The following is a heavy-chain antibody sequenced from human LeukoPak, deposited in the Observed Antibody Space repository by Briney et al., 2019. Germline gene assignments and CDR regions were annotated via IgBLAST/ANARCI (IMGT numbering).Heavy chain of an antibody. CDR2: ISGSGGST. CDR3: AKDPYKVVVAAQGFDP. J-gene: IGHJ5*02. CDR1: GFTFGSYG. V-gene: IGHV3-23*01. D-gene: IGHD2-15*01. Sequence: GGSLRLSCAASGFTFGSYGMSWVRQAPGKGLQWVSAISGSGGSTHYADSVKGRFTISRDNSKNTLYLQMNSLRAEDTAVYYCAKDPYKVVVAAQGFDPWGQGTLVTVSS.